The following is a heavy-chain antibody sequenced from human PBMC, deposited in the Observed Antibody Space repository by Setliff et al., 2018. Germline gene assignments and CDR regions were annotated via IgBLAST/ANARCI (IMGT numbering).Heavy chain of an antibody. CDR1: GGTLGGYA. V-gene: IGHV1-69*06. J-gene: IGHJ6*02. Sequence: SVKVSCKASGGTLGGYAFSWVRQAPGQGLEWVGGITPIFETAHYAQKFQDRVTITADKSTSTVYMELNSLISEDTAVYLCARDSVTLGQLERRGGFRYYDMDVWGQGTTVTVSS. CDR2: ITPIFETA. D-gene: IGHD1-1*01. CDR3: ARDSVTLGQLERRGGFRYYDMDV.